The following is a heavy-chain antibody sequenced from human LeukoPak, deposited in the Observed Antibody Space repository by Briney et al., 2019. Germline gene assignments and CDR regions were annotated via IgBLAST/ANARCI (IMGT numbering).Heavy chain of an antibody. J-gene: IGHJ6*03. CDR2: IKQDGSEK. CDR3: ARDGRGIAAAGRMPHMDV. D-gene: IGHD6-13*01. V-gene: IGHV3-7*01. Sequence: GGSLRLSCVASGFTFSSRDWMTWVRQAPGKGLEWVANIKQDGSEKNYVDSVKGRFTISRDNAKNSLYLQMNSLRAEDTAVYYCARDGRGIAAAGRMPHMDVWGKGTTVTVSS. CDR1: GFTFSSRDW.